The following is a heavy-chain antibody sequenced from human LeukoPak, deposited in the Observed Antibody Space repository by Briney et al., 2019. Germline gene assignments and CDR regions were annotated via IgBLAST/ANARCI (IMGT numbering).Heavy chain of an antibody. J-gene: IGHJ6*02. CDR3: ATTRLVPLYYYGMDV. D-gene: IGHD3-9*01. V-gene: IGHV1-24*01. CDR1: GYSLTELS. CDR2: IGPGDGET. Sequence: EASVKVSCKVSGYSLTELSIHWVRQAPGKGLEWMGRIGPGDGETNYAQKFQGRVTMTEDTFTDTAYMELSSLRSDDTAVYYCATTRLVPLYYYGMDVWGQGTTVAVSS.